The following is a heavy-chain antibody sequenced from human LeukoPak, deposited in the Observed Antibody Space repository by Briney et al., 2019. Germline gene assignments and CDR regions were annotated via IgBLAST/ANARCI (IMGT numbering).Heavy chain of an antibody. Sequence: GGSLRLPCAASGFTFSNAWMSWVRQAPGKGLEWVGRIKSKTDGGATDYAAPVKGRFTISRDDSKNTLYLQMNSLKAEDTAVYYCTTEVALDVWYYDFWSGYFDTADFDYWGQGTLVTVSS. CDR2: IKSKTDGGAT. CDR1: GFTFSNAW. V-gene: IGHV3-15*01. J-gene: IGHJ4*02. CDR3: TTEVALDVWYYDFWSGYFDTADFDY. D-gene: IGHD3-3*01.